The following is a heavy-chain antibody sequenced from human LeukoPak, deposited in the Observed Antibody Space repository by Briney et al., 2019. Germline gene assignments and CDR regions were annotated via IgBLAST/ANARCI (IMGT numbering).Heavy chain of an antibody. CDR2: INHSGST. CDR3: AIGRAHYYDSSGYYLTYYYYYYMDV. CDR1: GGSFSGYY. V-gene: IGHV4-34*01. D-gene: IGHD3-22*01. J-gene: IGHJ6*03. Sequence: SETLSLTCAVYGGSFSGYYWSWIRQPPGKGLEWIGEINHSGSTNYNPSLKSRVTISVDTSKNQFSLKLSSVTAADTAVYYCAIGRAHYYDSSGYYLTYYYYYYMDVWGKGTTVTVSS.